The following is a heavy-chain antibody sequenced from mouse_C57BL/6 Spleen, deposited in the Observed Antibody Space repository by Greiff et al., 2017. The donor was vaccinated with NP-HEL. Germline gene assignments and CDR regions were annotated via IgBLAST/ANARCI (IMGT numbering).Heavy chain of an antibody. J-gene: IGHJ4*01. CDR1: GFTFSDYG. CDR3: ADGSSWYYAMDY. V-gene: IGHV5-17*01. D-gene: IGHD1-1*01. Sequence: VQLKESGGGLVKPGGSLKLSCAASGFTFSDYGMHWVRQAPEKGLEWVAYISSGSSTIYYADTVKGRFTISRDNAKNTLFLQMTSLRSEDTAMYYCADGSSWYYAMDYWGQGTSVTVSS. CDR2: ISSGSSTI.